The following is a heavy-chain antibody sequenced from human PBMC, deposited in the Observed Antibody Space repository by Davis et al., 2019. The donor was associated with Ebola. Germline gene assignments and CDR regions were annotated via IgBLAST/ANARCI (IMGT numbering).Heavy chain of an antibody. CDR1: GGSFSGYY. V-gene: IGHV4-34*01. D-gene: IGHD4-11*01. CDR2: INHSGST. Sequence: MPSETLSLTCAVYGGSFSGYYWSWIRQPPGKGLEWIGEINHSGSTSYNPSLKSRVTISVDTSKNQFSLKLSSVTAADTAVYYCARGSYWTPTVTTYYYYYGMDVWGQGTTVTVSS. CDR3: ARGSYWTPTVTTYYYYYGMDV. J-gene: IGHJ6*02.